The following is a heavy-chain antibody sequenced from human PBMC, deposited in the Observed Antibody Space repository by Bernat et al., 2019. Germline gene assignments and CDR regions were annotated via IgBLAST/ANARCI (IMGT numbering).Heavy chain of an antibody. D-gene: IGHD3-10*01. CDR3: TRNYGSGSNWFDP. J-gene: IGHJ5*02. Sequence: QVQLVQSGAEVKKPGASVKVSCKASGYTFTGYYMHWVRQAPGQGLEWMGWINPNSGGTNYAQKFQGWVTMTGDTSISTAYMELSRLRSDDTAVYYCTRNYGSGSNWFDPWGQGTLVTVSS. CDR2: INPNSGGT. V-gene: IGHV1-2*04. CDR1: GYTFTGYY.